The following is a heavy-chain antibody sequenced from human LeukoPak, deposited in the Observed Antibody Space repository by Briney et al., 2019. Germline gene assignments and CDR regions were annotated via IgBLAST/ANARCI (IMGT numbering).Heavy chain of an antibody. CDR1: GFTFSSYA. CDR3: ARDRERGYYGSGSYSVFDY. Sequence: GGSLRLSCAASGFTFSSYAMSWVRQAPGKGLEWVSAISGSGGSTYYADSVKGRFTISRDNSKNTLYLQMNSLRAEDTAVYYCARDRERGYYGSGSYSVFDYWGQGTLVTVSS. V-gene: IGHV3-23*01. J-gene: IGHJ4*02. CDR2: ISGSGGST. D-gene: IGHD3-10*01.